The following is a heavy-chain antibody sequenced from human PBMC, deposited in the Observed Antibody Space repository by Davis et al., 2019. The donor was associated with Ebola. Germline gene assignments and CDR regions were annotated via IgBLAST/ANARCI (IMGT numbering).Heavy chain of an antibody. Sequence: SETLSLTCTVSGGSISSYYWSWIRQPPGKGLEWIGYISNSGSTNYNPSLKSRVTISVDTSKNQFSLKLSSVTAADTAVYYCARDPNYDYIWGSYRPGIYYYYGMDVWGQGTTVTVSS. J-gene: IGHJ6*02. CDR2: ISNSGST. CDR1: GGSISSYY. D-gene: IGHD3-16*02. CDR3: ARDPNYDYIWGSYRPGIYYYYGMDV. V-gene: IGHV4-59*01.